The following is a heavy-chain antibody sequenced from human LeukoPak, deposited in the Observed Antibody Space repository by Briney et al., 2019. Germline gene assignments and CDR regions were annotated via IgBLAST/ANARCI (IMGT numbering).Heavy chain of an antibody. CDR3: AREVFGVDYYYYMDV. CDR1: GDSMSNFF. Sequence: PSETLSLTCTVSGDSMSNFFWSWIRQSPGKGLEWIGYMHYSGSTNYNPSLRSRVIISIDASKKHFSLKLSSVTAADTAVYYCAREVFGVDYYYYMDVWGKGITVTVSS. V-gene: IGHV4-59*01. CDR2: MHYSGST. J-gene: IGHJ6*03. D-gene: IGHD3-3*01.